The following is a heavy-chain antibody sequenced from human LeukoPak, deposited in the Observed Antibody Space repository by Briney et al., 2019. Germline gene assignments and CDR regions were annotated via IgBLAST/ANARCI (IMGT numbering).Heavy chain of an antibody. V-gene: IGHV3-74*03. D-gene: IGHD6-6*01. CDR1: GFTFRNHW. CDR2: ISSDGSST. Sequence: GGSLRLSCAASGFTFRNHWMHWVRQTPGKGLVWVSRISSDGSSTTYADSVKGRFTISRDNAKNTLYLQMDNLRAEDTAMYYCARDQRVTGRPDIDYWGQGTLVIVSS. CDR3: ARDQRVTGRPDIDY. J-gene: IGHJ4*02.